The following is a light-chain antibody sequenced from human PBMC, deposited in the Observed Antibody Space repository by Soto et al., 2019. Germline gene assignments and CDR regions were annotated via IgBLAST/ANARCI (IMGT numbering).Light chain of an antibody. V-gene: IGKV3-20*01. CDR3: HQYDTSPRT. CDR2: ATS. J-gene: IGKJ1*01. Sequence: EIVLTQSPGTLSLSPGERATLSCRASQSVRTSYLTWYQRKPGQAPRLLIYATSNRATGIPDRFSGSGSGTDFTLTISRLEPEDFAVYYCHQYDTSPRTFGQGTKVEI. CDR1: QSVRTSY.